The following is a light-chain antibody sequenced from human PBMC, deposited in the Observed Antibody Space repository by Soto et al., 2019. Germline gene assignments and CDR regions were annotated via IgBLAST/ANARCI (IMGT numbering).Light chain of an antibody. J-gene: IGKJ1*01. CDR2: WAS. CDR3: QQYNDWPLT. V-gene: IGKV4-1*01. Sequence: DIVMTQSPDSLAVSLGERATINCKSSQSVLRTSNDKNSLSWYQQKPGQPPKLLIYWASTRESGVPDRFSGSGSGTEFTLTISSLQSEDFALYYCQQYNDWPLTFGQGTKVEI. CDR1: QSVLRTSNDKNS.